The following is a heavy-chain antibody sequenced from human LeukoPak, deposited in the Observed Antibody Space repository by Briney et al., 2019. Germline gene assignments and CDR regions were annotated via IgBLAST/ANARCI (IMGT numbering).Heavy chain of an antibody. Sequence: GGSLRLSCAASGFTFSSYSMNWVRQAPGKGLEWVSSISSSSSYIYYADSVKGRFTISRDNAKNSLYLQMNSLRAEDTAVYYCARDSGYCSGGSCYSDYGDYDYWGQGTLVTVSS. V-gene: IGHV3-21*01. J-gene: IGHJ4*02. CDR2: ISSSSSYI. CDR1: GFTFSSYS. D-gene: IGHD2-15*01. CDR3: ARDSGYCSGGSCYSDYGDYDY.